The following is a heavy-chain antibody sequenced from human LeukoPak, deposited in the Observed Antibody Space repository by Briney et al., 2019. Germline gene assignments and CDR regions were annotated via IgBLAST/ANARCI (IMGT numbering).Heavy chain of an antibody. Sequence: GGSLRLSCAASGFTFSSYGMHWVRQAPGKGLEWVAVIWYDGSNKYYADSVKGRFTISRDNSKNTLYLQMNSLRAEDTAVYYCARDIGASNNWFDPWGQGTLVTVSS. V-gene: IGHV3-33*01. D-gene: IGHD3-3*01. CDR3: ARDIGASNNWFDP. CDR1: GFTFSSYG. J-gene: IGHJ5*02. CDR2: IWYDGSNK.